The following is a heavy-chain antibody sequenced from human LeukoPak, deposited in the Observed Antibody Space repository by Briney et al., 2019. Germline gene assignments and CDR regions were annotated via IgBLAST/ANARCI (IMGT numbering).Heavy chain of an antibody. CDR1: GYTFTHYY. Sequence: ASVKVSCKASGYTFTHYYVHWVRQAPGQGPEWVGWIIPNSGGTNYAQNFQGRVTMTGDTSISTAYMELSRLTSDDTAVYYCVGGTRFLDYWGQGTLVTVSS. CDR2: IIPNSGGT. V-gene: IGHV1-2*02. D-gene: IGHD2-8*01. CDR3: VGGTRFLDY. J-gene: IGHJ4*02.